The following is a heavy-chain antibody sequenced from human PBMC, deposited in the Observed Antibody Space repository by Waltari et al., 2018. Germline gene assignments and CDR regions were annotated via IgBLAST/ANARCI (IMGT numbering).Heavy chain of an antibody. V-gene: IGHV4-39*01. CDR1: GCSITSNRHY. J-gene: IGHJ3*01. Sequence: QLQLQESGPGLVTPSETLSLTCSVSGCSITSNRHYLAWIRQSPGQGREWFGTMSYSGATYSSPSLKSRVTISRDTSKNQLSLTLGSVTAADTAVYYCATYIGASLGTAAFDVWGQGTMVTVSS. D-gene: IGHD5-12*01. CDR3: ATYIGASLGTAAFDV. CDR2: MSYSGAT.